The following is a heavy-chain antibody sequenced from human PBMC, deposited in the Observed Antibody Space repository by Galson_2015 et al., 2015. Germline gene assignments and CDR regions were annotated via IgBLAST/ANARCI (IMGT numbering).Heavy chain of an antibody. D-gene: IGHD3-9*01. V-gene: IGHV3-30*18. CDR2: ISYDGSNK. CDR3: AKDYILSAGIGIDY. Sequence: SLRLSCAASGFTFSSYGMHWVRQAPGKGLEWVAVISYDGSNKYYADSVKGRFTISRDNSKNTLYLQMNSLRAEDTAVYYCAKDYILSAGIGIDYWGQGTLVTVSS. CDR1: GFTFSSYG. J-gene: IGHJ4*02.